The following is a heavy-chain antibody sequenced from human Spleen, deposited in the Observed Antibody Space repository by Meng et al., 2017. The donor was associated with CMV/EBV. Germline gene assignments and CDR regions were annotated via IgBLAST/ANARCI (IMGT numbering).Heavy chain of an antibody. Sequence: SGPTLVKPTQTLTLTCTFSGFSFTTSGVGVGWIRQPPGKALDWLALVYWNDDTRYSPSLKSRLSITKDTSKNQVVLTMTNMDPVDTATYYCAHRHYGYSAFDAWGQGTMVTVSS. V-gene: IGHV2-5*01. D-gene: IGHD3-22*01. CDR3: AHRHYGYSAFDA. J-gene: IGHJ3*01. CDR2: VYWNDDT. CDR1: GFSFTTSGVG.